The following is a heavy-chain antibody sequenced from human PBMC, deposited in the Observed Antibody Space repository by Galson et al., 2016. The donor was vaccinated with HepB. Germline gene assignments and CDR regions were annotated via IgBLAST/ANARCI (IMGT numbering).Heavy chain of an antibody. CDR2: FIPLLDTT. Sequence: VKVSCKASGAPLSNNAISWLRQAPGQGLEWMGGFIPLLDTTEYAQTFKGRVTITVDESTHTAHPELSSLRSDDTAVYYCARGLGGGMSWFDPWGQGILVTVSS. J-gene: IGHJ5*02. V-gene: IGHV1-69*13. CDR3: ARGLGGGMSWFDP. D-gene: IGHD2-15*01. CDR1: GAPLSNNA.